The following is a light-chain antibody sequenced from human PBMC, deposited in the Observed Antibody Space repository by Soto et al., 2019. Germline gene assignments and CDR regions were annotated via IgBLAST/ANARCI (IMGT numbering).Light chain of an antibody. CDR3: ASWDDSLNGRVV. CDR2: SDN. J-gene: IGLJ3*02. Sequence: QSVLTQPPSASGTPGQRVPISCSGSYSNIGRNSVNWYQQLPGTAPKLLIHSDNQRPSGVPDRFSASKSGTSASLAISGLRSEDEADYYCASWDDSLNGRVVFGGGTKLTVL. CDR1: YSNIGRNS. V-gene: IGLV1-44*01.